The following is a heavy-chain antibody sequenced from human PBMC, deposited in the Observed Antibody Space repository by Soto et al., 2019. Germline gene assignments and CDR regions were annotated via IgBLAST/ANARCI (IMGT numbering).Heavy chain of an antibody. D-gene: IGHD2-15*01. V-gene: IGHV3-7*01. Sequence: EVQLVESGGGLVQPGGSLRLSCAASGFTFSSNWMNWVRQAPGKGLEWVANIKQDGSEKYYVDSVKGRFTISRDNAKSSLYLQMNSLRAGDTAVYYCARDRGYRSGGTCYSVLDYWGQGTVVTVSS. CDR2: IKQDGSEK. CDR3: ARDRGYRSGGTCYSVLDY. CDR1: GFTFSSNW. J-gene: IGHJ4*02.